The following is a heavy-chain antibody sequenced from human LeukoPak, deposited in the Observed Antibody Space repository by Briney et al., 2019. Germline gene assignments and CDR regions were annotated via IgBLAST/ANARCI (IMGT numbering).Heavy chain of an antibody. Sequence: GGSLTLSCAASGFTLSSYCMTWIRQAPGQGLDLVSNIKQDGSEKYYGDSVMGGFTIYRDNAKNSLYLQMNSLRAEDTAVYYCARDAGIVAVSVFDYWGRGTLVTVSS. CDR3: ARDAGIVAVSVFDY. CDR1: GFTLSSYC. J-gene: IGHJ4*02. V-gene: IGHV3-7*01. CDR2: IKQDGSEK. D-gene: IGHD1-26*01.